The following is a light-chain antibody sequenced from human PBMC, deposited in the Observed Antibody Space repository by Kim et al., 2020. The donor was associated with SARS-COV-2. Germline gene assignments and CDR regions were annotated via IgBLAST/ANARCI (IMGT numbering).Light chain of an antibody. Sequence: EIVLTQSPATLSLSPGERATLSCRASQSVSSYLAWYQQKPGQAPRLLIYAASNRATGIPARFSGSGSGTDFTLTISSLEPEDFAVYYCQQRGNWPDTFAQGTRLEIK. CDR3: QQRGNWPDT. V-gene: IGKV3-11*01. J-gene: IGKJ5*01. CDR1: QSVSSY. CDR2: AAS.